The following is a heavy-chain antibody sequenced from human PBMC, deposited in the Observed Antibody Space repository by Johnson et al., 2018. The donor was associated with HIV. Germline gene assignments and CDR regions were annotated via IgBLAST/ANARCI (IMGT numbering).Heavy chain of an antibody. CDR3: ARSQGGALYGIPVLSWAFDI. J-gene: IGHJ3*02. Sequence: VQLVESGGGLVQPGGSLRLSCAASGFTFSSYAMSWVRQAPGKGLEWVSAISWNSGSIGYADSVKGRFTISRDNAKNSLYLQMNSLRAEDTALYYCARSQGGALYGIPVLSWAFDIWGQGTMVTVSS. CDR1: GFTFSSYA. V-gene: IGHV3-9*01. D-gene: IGHD1-14*01. CDR2: ISWNSGSI.